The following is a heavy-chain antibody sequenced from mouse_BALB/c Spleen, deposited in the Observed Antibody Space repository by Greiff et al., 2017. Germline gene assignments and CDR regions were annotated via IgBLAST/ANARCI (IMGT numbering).Heavy chain of an antibody. D-gene: IGHD1-1*02. V-gene: IGHV5-12-1*01. Sequence: DVMLVESGGGLVKPGGSLKLSCAASGFAFSSYDMSWVRQTPEKRLEWVAYISSGGGSTYYPDTVKGRFTISRDNAKNTLYLQMSSLKSEDTAMYYCARGGYGVVGPLLYWGQGTLVTVSA. CDR1: GFAFSSYD. CDR3: ARGGYGVVGPLLY. CDR2: ISSGGGST. J-gene: IGHJ3*01.